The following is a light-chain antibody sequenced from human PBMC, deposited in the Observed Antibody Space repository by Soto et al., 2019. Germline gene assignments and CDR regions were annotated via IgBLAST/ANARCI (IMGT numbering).Light chain of an antibody. CDR3: QVWDSSSDHRVV. V-gene: IGLV3-21*02. Sequence: SSELTQAPSVSVAPGQTARITCGGNNIAIKSVHWYQQKPGQAPVLVVYDDGDRPSGIPERFSGSNSGNTATLTITRVEAGDEADYHCQVWDSSSDHRVVFGGGTKLTGL. CDR2: DDG. CDR1: NIAIKS. J-gene: IGLJ2*01.